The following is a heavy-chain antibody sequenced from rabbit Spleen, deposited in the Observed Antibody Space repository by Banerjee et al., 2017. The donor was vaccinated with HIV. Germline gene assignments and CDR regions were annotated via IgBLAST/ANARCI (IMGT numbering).Heavy chain of an antibody. CDR1: GFSFSSSYW. Sequence: LEESGGDLVQPEGSLTLTCTASGFSFSSSYWICWVRQAPGKGLEWIACIYTDSSGYTYYASWAKGRFTISKTSSTTVTLQMTSLTAADTATYFCARSAANDRIYFNLWGPGTLVTVS. V-gene: IGHV1S45*01. D-gene: IGHD6-1*01. CDR2: IYTDSSGYT. J-gene: IGHJ4*01. CDR3: ARSAANDRIYFNL.